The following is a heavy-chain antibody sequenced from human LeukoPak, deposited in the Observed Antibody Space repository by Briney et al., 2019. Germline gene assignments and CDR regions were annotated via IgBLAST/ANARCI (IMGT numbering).Heavy chain of an antibody. CDR1: GFTFSSYW. Sequence: GGSLRLSCAASGFTFSSYWMSWVRQAPGKGLEWVANIKQGGSEKYYVDSVKGRFTISRDNAKNSLYLQMNSLRAEDTAVYYCARGTRSLTVTTFFDDWGQGTLVTVSS. J-gene: IGHJ4*02. CDR2: IKQGGSEK. CDR3: ARGTRSLTVTTFFDD. D-gene: IGHD4-17*01. V-gene: IGHV3-7*01.